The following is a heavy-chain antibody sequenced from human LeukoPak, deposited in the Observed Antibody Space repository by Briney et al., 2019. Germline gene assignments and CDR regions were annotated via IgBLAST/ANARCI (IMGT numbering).Heavy chain of an antibody. D-gene: IGHD5-24*01. Sequence: GGSLRLSCAASGFTFRSYAMTWVRQAPAEGLEWVSTLSASGGTAYYVDSVKGRFTISRDNSENILYLQMSGLRAEDTAVYYCAKDRDGYNPSNFDYWGQGTLVTVSS. V-gene: IGHV3-23*01. CDR2: LSASGGTA. CDR3: AKDRDGYNPSNFDY. CDR1: GFTFRSYA. J-gene: IGHJ4*02.